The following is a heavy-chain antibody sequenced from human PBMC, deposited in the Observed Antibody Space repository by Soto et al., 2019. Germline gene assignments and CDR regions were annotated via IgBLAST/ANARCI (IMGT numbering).Heavy chain of an antibody. CDR3: AREHFDCPELFYYYGMDV. V-gene: IGHV3-21*01. J-gene: IGHJ6*02. Sequence: EVQLVESGGGLVKPGGSLRLSCAASGFTFSSYSMNWVRQAPGKGLEWVSSISSSSSYIYYADSVKGRFTTSRDNAKHSLYLQMNSLRAEDTAVYYCAREHFDCPELFYYYGMDVWCQGTTVTVSS. D-gene: IGHD3-9*01. CDR2: ISSSSSYI. CDR1: GFTFSSYS.